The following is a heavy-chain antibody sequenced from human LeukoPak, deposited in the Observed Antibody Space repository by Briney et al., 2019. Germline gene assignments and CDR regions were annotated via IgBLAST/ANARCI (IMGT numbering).Heavy chain of an antibody. Sequence: SETLSLTCTVSGGSISSSSYYWGWIRQPPGKGLEWIGSIYYSGSTYYNPSLKSRDTISVYTSKNQFSLKLSSVTAADTAVYYCASSKTILLWFGELLGRSSSWFDPWGQGTLVTVSS. V-gene: IGHV4-39*01. CDR3: ASSKTILLWFGELLGRSSSWFDP. D-gene: IGHD3-10*01. CDR1: GGSISSSSYY. CDR2: IYYSGST. J-gene: IGHJ5*02.